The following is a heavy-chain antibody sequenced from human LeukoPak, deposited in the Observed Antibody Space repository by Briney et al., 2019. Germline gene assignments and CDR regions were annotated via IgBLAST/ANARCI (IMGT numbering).Heavy chain of an antibody. CDR1: GFTFSSYA. CDR3: ARGYPVTSGYYYYMDV. J-gene: IGHJ6*03. V-gene: IGHV3-21*01. CDR2: ISSSGSYI. Sequence: GALRLSCAASGFTFSSYAMSWVRQAPGKGLEWVSAISSSGSYIYYTDSLKGRFTISRDNARNSLYLQMNSLRAEDTAVYYCARGYPVTSGYYYYMDVWGKGTTVTVSS. D-gene: IGHD4-17*01.